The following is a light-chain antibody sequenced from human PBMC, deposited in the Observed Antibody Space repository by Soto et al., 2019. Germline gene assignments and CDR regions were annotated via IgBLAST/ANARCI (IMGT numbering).Light chain of an antibody. Sequence: DIQMTQSPSSLSASVGDRFTMTCQASQDIGNYLNWYQQRPGKAPKLLILDASSLDTGVPSRFSGSGSGTDFTFTISSLQSEDIATYYCQQYYNVPITFGQGTRLEI. V-gene: IGKV1-33*01. CDR2: DAS. CDR3: QQYYNVPIT. J-gene: IGKJ5*01. CDR1: QDIGNY.